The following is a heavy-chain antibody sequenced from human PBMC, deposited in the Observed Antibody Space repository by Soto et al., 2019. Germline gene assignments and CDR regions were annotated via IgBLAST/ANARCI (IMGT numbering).Heavy chain of an antibody. Sequence: GESLKISCKGSWYSFSKYWIACVRQMPGKGLEWVGIIYPCDSDTRYSPSFQGHVTIPANKSTRTVFLQWSSLRASDTDMYYCEMHVDYMWWLRVGHKDGMDVWGQGT. J-gene: IGHJ6*02. CDR2: IYPCDSDT. D-gene: IGHD5-12*01. CDR3: EMHVDYMWWLRVGHKDGMDV. CDR1: WYSFSKYW. V-gene: IGHV5-51*01.